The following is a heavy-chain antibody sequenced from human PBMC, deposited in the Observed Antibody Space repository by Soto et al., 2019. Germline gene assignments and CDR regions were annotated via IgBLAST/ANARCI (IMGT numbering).Heavy chain of an antibody. CDR3: ARGSVARIAVAGTPSGDFDY. CDR1: GYTFTSYY. D-gene: IGHD6-19*01. V-gene: IGHV1-46*01. CDR2: INPSGGST. Sequence: SVKVSCKASGYTFTSYYMHWVRQAPGQGLEWMGIINPSGGSTSYAQKFQGRVTMTRDTSTSTVYMELSSLRSEDTAVYYCARGSVARIAVAGTPSGDFDYWGQGTLVTVSS. J-gene: IGHJ4*02.